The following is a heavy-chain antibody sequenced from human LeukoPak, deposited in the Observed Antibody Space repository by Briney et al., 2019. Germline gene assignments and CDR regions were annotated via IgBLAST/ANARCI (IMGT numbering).Heavy chain of an antibody. V-gene: IGHV1-18*01. Sequence: ASVKVSCKASGYTFTSYGISWVRQAPGQGLEWKGWISAYNGNTNYAQKLQGRVTMTTDTSTSTAYMELRSLRSDDTAVYYCARAWEDIVVVPAAPLGFDYWGQGTLVTVSS. CDR2: ISAYNGNT. J-gene: IGHJ4*02. CDR1: GYTFTSYG. CDR3: ARAWEDIVVVPAAPLGFDY. D-gene: IGHD2-2*01.